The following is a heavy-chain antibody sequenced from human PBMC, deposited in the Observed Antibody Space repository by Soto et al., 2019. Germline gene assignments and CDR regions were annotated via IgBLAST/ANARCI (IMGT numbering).Heavy chain of an antibody. CDR2: ISAYNGNT. J-gene: IGHJ4*02. CDR1: GYTFTSYG. D-gene: IGHD2-2*01. Sequence: QVQLVQSGAEVKKPGASVKVSCKASGYTFTSYGISWVRQAPGQGLEWMGWISAYNGNTNYAQKLQGRVTMTTDTSTSTGYMERRRLRSHDTAVDYCASTERYCSSTSCYLFDYWGQGTLVTVSS. V-gene: IGHV1-18*01. CDR3: ASTERYCSSTSCYLFDY.